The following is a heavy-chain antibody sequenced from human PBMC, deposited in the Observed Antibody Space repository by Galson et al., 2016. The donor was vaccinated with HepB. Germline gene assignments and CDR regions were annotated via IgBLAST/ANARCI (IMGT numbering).Heavy chain of an antibody. CDR2: INHSGST. V-gene: IGHV4-34*01. Sequence: ETLSLTCAVSGGSLNGYYWNWIRQPPGKGPEWIGEINHSGSTKYNPSLKSRVTISVDTSKDQFSLSLRSVTAADTAVYYCARDPGTSWYRRWGQGTLVTVSS. CDR3: ARDPGTSWYRR. CDR1: GGSLNGYY. J-gene: IGHJ4*02. D-gene: IGHD6-13*01.